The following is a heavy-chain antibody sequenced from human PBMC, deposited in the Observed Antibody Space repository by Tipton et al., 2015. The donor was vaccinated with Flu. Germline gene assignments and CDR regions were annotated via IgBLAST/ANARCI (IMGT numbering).Heavy chain of an antibody. J-gene: IGHJ4*02. CDR3: AREGIAEEYSSGWYPFDC. CDR2: IYHSGST. V-gene: IGHV4-38-2*02. Sequence: TLSLTCAVSGYSISSGYYWGWIRQPPGKGLEWIGSIYHSGSTYYNPSLKSRVTISVDTSKNQFSLKLSSVTAADTAVYYCAREGIAEEYSSGWYPFDCWGQGTLVTVSS. D-gene: IGHD6-19*01. CDR1: GYSISSGYY.